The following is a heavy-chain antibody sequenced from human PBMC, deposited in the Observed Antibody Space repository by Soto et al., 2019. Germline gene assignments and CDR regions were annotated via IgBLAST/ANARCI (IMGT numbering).Heavy chain of an antibody. D-gene: IGHD6-19*01. Sequence: GGSLRLSCTASGFTFGDDAMSWVRQAPGKGLAWVGFIGSKAYGGTAEYAASVKGRFTISRDDSKSIAYLQMNSLKTDDTAVYYCTRENRGWGLYYYYYGMDVWGQGPTVTVSS. J-gene: IGHJ6*02. CDR3: TRENRGWGLYYYYYGMDV. V-gene: IGHV3-49*04. CDR1: GFTFGDDA. CDR2: IGSKAYGGTA.